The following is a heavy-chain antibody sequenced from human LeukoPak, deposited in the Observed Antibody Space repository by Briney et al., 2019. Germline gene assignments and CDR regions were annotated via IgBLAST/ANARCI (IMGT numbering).Heavy chain of an antibody. CDR3: AKGPPEYCSGGSCHSGRNWIDP. D-gene: IGHD2-15*01. J-gene: IGHJ5*02. CDR1: GGSISTSSYY. Sequence: SETLSPTCTVSGGSISTSSYYWGWVRQPPGKGLEWIGNIFYSGSTYYSPSLKSRVTISLDTSRNQFSLKLNSVTAADTAVYYCAKGPPEYCSGGSCHSGRNWIDPWGQGTLVTVSS. V-gene: IGHV4-39*07. CDR2: IFYSGST.